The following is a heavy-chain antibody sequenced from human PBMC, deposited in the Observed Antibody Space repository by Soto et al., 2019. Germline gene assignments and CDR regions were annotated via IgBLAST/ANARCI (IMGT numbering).Heavy chain of an antibody. J-gene: IGHJ4*02. Sequence: QLQLQESGPGLVKPSATLSLTCSVSDDSINSDKYYWGWIRQPPGKGLEWIGSIYYRGNAYYNPSLQTRVTSSLDKSKSQFSLKLNSVTSADSAVYFCARLEGLATISYYFDFWGPGALVTVSS. D-gene: IGHD5-12*01. CDR3: ARLEGLATISYYFDF. CDR2: IYYRGNA. CDR1: DDSINSDKYY. V-gene: IGHV4-39*01.